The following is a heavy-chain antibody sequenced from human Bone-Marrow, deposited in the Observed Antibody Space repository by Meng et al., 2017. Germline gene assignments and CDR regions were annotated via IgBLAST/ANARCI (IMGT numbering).Heavy chain of an antibody. CDR1: GGSFSGYY. CDR3: ARGARVAGTDY. D-gene: IGHD6-19*01. J-gene: IGHJ4*02. V-gene: IGHV4-34*01. CDR2: INHSGST. Sequence: QVQLQQWGAGLLKPSETLSLTCAVYGGSFSGYYWSWIRQPPGKGLEWIGEINHSGSTNYNPSLKSRVTISVDTSKNQFSLKLSSVTAADTAVYYCARGARVAGTDYWGQGTLVTGSS.